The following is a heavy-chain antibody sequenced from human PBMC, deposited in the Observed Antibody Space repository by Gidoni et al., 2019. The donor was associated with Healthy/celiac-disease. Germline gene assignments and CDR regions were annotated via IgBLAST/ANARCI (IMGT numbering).Heavy chain of an antibody. V-gene: IGHV4-31*03. CDR1: GGSISSGGYY. Sequence: QVQLQESGPGLVKPSQTLSLTCTVSGGSISSGGYYWSWIRQHPGKGLEWIGYIYYSGSTYYNPSLKSRVTISVDTSKNQFSLKLSSVTAADTAVYYCARWMNTMVRGVIGPFDYWGQGTLVTVSS. D-gene: IGHD3-10*01. CDR3: ARWMNTMVRGVIGPFDY. CDR2: IYYSGST. J-gene: IGHJ4*02.